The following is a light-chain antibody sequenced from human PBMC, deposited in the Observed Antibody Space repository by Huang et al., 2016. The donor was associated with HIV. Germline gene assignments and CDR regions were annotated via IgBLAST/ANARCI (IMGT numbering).Light chain of an antibody. Sequence: DIQMTQSPSSLSASVGDRVTITCRASQDISDSLAWYQQKPGKAPKLLLYAASRLESGGPFRFSGSGSGTDYTLTINSLQPEDFSTYYCQQYYSAPTFGQGTKVEIK. CDR1: QDISDS. CDR3: QQYYSAPT. J-gene: IGKJ1*01. CDR2: AAS. V-gene: IGKV1-NL1*01.